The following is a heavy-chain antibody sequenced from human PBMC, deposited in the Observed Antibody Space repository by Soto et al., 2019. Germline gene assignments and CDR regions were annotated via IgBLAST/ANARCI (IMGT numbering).Heavy chain of an antibody. D-gene: IGHD3-22*01. J-gene: IGHJ5*02. CDR2: FYYSGST. Sequence: QVQLQESGPGLVKPSQTLSLTCTVSGGSISSGGYYWSWIRQHPGKGLEWIGYFYYSGSTYYNPSLKSRVTISVDTSKNQFSLKLSSVTAADTAVYYCAREGDSSGSINWFDPWGQGTLVTVSS. CDR3: AREGDSSGSINWFDP. V-gene: IGHV4-31*03. CDR1: GGSISSGGYY.